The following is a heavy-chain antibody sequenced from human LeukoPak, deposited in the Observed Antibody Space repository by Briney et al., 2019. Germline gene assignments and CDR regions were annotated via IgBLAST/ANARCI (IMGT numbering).Heavy chain of an antibody. CDR3: AREAYYDFWSGYYYYGMDV. D-gene: IGHD3-3*01. Sequence: PSETLSLTCTVSGGSISSYYWSWIRQPAGKELEWIGRIYTSGSTNYNPSLKSRVTMSVDTSKNQFSLKLSSVTAADTAVYYCAREAYYDFWSGYYYYGMDVWGQGTTVTVSS. CDR2: IYTSGST. CDR1: GGSISSYY. J-gene: IGHJ6*02. V-gene: IGHV4-4*07.